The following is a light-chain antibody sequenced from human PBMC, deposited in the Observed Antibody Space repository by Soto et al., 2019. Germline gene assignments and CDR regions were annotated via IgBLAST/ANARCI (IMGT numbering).Light chain of an antibody. CDR1: SSDIGRYNF. CDR2: EAT. Sequence: QSALTQPASMSGSPGQSITISCTGTSSDIGRYNFVSWYQHHPCKAPKLIIYEATKRPSGVSYRFSGSKSGNTASLTISGLQAEDEADYYCTSYTITSPYVFGTGTQLNVL. V-gene: IGLV2-14*01. CDR3: TSYTITSPYV. J-gene: IGLJ1*01.